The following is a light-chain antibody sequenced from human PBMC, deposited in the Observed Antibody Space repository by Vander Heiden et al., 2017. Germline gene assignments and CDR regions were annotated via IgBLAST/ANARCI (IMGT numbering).Light chain of an antibody. CDR1: QSLLHSNGYNY. CDR3: RQALQTPYT. CDR2: LGS. Sequence: IAMTHSTLSLTSTPGEPASISCRSSQSLLHSNGYNYLDWYLQKPGQSPQLLIYLGSNRASGVPDRFNGRGSGTDFTLKISRVEAEDVGVYSCRQALQTPYTFGQGTKMEIK. J-gene: IGKJ2*01. V-gene: IGKV2-28*01.